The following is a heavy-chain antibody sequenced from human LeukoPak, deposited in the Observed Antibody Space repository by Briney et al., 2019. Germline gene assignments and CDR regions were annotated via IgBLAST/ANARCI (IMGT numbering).Heavy chain of an antibody. D-gene: IGHD3-22*01. CDR3: ASPAQGTTYYYDSSGYTLRY. CDR2: ISYDGSNK. Sequence: GGSLRLSCAASGFTFSSYAMHWVRQAPGKGLEWVAVISYDGSNKYYADSVKGRFTTSRDNSKNTLYLQMNSLRAEDTAVYYCASPAQGTTYYYDSSGYTLRYWGQGTLVTVSS. CDR1: GFTFSSYA. V-gene: IGHV3-30-3*01. J-gene: IGHJ4*02.